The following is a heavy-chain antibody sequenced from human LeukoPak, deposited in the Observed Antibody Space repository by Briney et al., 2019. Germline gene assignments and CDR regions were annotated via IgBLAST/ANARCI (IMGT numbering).Heavy chain of an antibody. J-gene: IGHJ5*02. Sequence: GGSLRLSCAASGFTFSSYGMHWVRQAPGKGVEWVAVISYDGSNKYYADSVKGRFTISRDNSKNTLYLQMNSLRAEDTAVYYCAKDLRHSGSYLDNWFDPWGQGTLVTVSS. CDR3: AKDLRHSGSYLDNWFDP. D-gene: IGHD1-26*01. V-gene: IGHV3-30*18. CDR1: GFTFSSYG. CDR2: ISYDGSNK.